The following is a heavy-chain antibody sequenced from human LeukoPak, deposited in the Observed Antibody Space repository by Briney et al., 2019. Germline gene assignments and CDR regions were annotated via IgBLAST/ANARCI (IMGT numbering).Heavy chain of an antibody. D-gene: IGHD3-10*01. CDR2: IYYSGST. J-gene: IGHJ5*02. Sequence: SETLSLTCTVSGGSISSYYWSWIRQPPGKGLEWIGYIYYSGSTNYNPSLKSRVTISVDTSKNQFSLKLTSVTAADTAVYYCARDPGVENWFDPWGQGILVTVSS. V-gene: IGHV4-59*01. CDR3: ARDPGVENWFDP. CDR1: GGSISSYY.